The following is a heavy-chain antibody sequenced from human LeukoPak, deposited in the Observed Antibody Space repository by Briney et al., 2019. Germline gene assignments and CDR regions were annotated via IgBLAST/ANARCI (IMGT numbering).Heavy chain of an antibody. D-gene: IGHD6-6*01. CDR1: GFTFSGYE. CDR3: ARYSSSSGGASHYFDY. Sequence: GGSLRLSCAASGFTFSGYEMNWVRQAPGKGLEWISHISSSGSTIYYADSVKGRFTISRDNAKNTVYLQMNSLRAEDTAVYYCARYSSSSGGASHYFDYWGQGTLVTVSS. V-gene: IGHV3-48*03. J-gene: IGHJ4*02. CDR2: ISSSGSTI.